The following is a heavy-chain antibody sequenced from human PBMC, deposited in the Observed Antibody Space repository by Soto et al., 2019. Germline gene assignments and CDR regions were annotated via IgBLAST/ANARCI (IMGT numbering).Heavy chain of an antibody. Sequence: SETLSLTCTVSGGSIRSYYWSWIRQPPGKGLEWIGSMYYSGTTKYNPSLKSRVSISVDTSRNHFSLKLSSVTAADTAVYYFTGLGVDDFWSEYDVATNFDFWGQGALVTVSS. J-gene: IGHJ4*02. CDR1: GGSIRSYY. V-gene: IGHV4-59*01. CDR3: TGLGVDDFWSEYDVATNFDF. CDR2: MYYSGTT. D-gene: IGHD3-3*01.